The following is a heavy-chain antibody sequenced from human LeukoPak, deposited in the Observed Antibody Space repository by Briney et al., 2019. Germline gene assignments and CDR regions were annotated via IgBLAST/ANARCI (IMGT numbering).Heavy chain of an antibody. CDR2: INPNSGGP. Sequence: GASVKVSCKASGGTFSNYAISWVRQAPGQGLEWVGWINPNSGGPHYAQKFQDRVTMTRDTSISTAYMELISLRSDDTAVYYCAREGSLNWFDPWGQGTLVTVSS. CDR1: GGTFSNYA. V-gene: IGHV1-2*02. CDR3: AREGSLNWFDP. J-gene: IGHJ5*02. D-gene: IGHD6-13*01.